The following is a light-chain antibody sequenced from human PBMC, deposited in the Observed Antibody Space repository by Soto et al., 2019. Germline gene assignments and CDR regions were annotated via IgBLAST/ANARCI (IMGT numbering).Light chain of an antibody. CDR2: EVT. Sequence: QSALTQPASVSGSPGQSITISCTGTSSDVGGYNYVSWYQHHPGKAPKLMIYEVTNRPSGVSIRFSGSKSGTTASLTISGLQADDAADYYCLSFTSSFTYIFGTGTKVTVL. CDR3: LSFTSSFTYI. CDR1: SSDVGGYNY. J-gene: IGLJ1*01. V-gene: IGLV2-14*01.